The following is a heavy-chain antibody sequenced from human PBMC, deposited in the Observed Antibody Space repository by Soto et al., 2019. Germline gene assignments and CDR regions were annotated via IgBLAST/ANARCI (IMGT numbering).Heavy chain of an antibody. J-gene: IGHJ4*02. Sequence: ASVKVSCKVSGYTLTELSMHWVRQAPGKGLEWMGGFGPEDGETIYAQKFQGRVTMTEDTSTDTAYMELSSLRSEDTAVYYCATHYYDSSGYSVPGYWGQGTLVTVSS. CDR1: GYTLTELS. V-gene: IGHV1-24*01. CDR2: FGPEDGET. D-gene: IGHD3-22*01. CDR3: ATHYYDSSGYSVPGY.